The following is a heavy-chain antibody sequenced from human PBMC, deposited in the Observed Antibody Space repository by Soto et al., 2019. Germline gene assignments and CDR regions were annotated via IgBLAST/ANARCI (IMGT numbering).Heavy chain of an antibody. CDR2: ISSSGSTI. D-gene: IGHD3-22*01. CDR3: ARLSLAYDSSGYYIDY. CDR1: GFTFSDYY. Sequence: GGSLRLSCAASGFTFSDYYMSWIRQAPGKGLEWVSYISSSGSTIYYADSVKGRFTISRDNAKNSLYLQMNSLRAEDTAVYYCARLSLAYDSSGYYIDYWGQGTLVTVSS. V-gene: IGHV3-11*01. J-gene: IGHJ4*02.